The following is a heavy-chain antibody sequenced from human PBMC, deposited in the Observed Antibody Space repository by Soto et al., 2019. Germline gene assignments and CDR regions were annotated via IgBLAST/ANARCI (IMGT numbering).Heavy chain of an antibody. J-gene: IGHJ6*03. Sequence: GGALRLSSADSGFTLSSYSLSWGRPAPGEGGEGGSAISGSGGSTYYADSVKGRFTISRDNSKNTLYLQMNSLRAEDTAVYYCAKRLYYGSGSYTNYYYYMDVWGKGTTVTVSS. D-gene: IGHD3-10*01. CDR1: GFTLSSYS. CDR2: ISGSGGST. CDR3: AKRLYYGSGSYTNYYYYMDV. V-gene: IGHV3-23*01.